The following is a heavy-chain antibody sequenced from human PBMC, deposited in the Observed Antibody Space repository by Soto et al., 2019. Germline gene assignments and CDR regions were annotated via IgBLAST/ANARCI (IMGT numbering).Heavy chain of an antibody. CDR1: GYTLTELS. D-gene: IGHD3-10*01. J-gene: IGHJ6*02. CDR3: ATHGSGSFHYYYGMDV. V-gene: IGHV1-24*01. CDR2: FDPEDGET. Sequence: GASVKVSCKVSGYTLTELSMHWVRQAPGKGLEWMGGFDPEDGETIYAQKFQGRVTMTEDTSTDTAYMELSSLRSEDTAVYYCATHGSGSFHYYYGMDVWGQGTTVTVSS.